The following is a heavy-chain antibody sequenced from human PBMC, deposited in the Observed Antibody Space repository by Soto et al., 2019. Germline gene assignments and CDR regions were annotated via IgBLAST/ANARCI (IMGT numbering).Heavy chain of an antibody. Sequence: SXTLSLTCTVSGCSMSSYYWSWIRQPPGKGLEWIGYIYYSGSTNYNPSLKSRVTISVDTSKNQFSLKLSSVTAADTAVYYCARHDGITGTTNYFDYWGQGTLVTVSS. CDR1: GCSMSSYY. J-gene: IGHJ4*02. CDR3: ARHDGITGTTNYFDY. V-gene: IGHV4-59*08. CDR2: IYYSGST. D-gene: IGHD1-7*01.